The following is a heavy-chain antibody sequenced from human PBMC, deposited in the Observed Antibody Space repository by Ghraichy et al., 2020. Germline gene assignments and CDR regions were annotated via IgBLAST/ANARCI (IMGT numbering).Heavy chain of an antibody. CDR3: ARDLSLGNPGGFDF. Sequence: GGSLRLSCAASGFIFRRYSMNWVRQAPGKGLEWVSTISSTSDYRYYADSVNGRFTISRDNAKNSVYLQMNSLGAEDTAVYYCARDLSLGNPGGFDFWGQGTTVIVSS. CDR2: ISSTSDYR. V-gene: IGHV3-21*01. J-gene: IGHJ3*01. D-gene: IGHD7-27*01. CDR1: GFIFRRYS.